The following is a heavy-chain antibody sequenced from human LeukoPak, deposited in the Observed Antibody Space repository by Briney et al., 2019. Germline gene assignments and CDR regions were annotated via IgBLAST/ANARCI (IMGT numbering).Heavy chain of an antibody. J-gene: IGHJ5*02. V-gene: IGHV1-46*01. CDR2: INPSGGST. Sequence: ASVKVSCKASGYTFTSYYMHWVRQAPGQGLEWMGIINPSGGSTSYAQKFQGRVTMTRDMSTSTVCMELSSLRSEDTAVYYCARDPVPAVAGKEIRSWWFDPWGQGTLVTVSS. D-gene: IGHD6-19*01. CDR1: GYTFTSYY. CDR3: ARDPVPAVAGKEIRSWWFDP.